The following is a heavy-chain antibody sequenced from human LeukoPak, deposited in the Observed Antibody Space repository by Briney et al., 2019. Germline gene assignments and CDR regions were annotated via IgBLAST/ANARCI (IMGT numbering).Heavy chain of an antibody. CDR2: IKQDGSEK. D-gene: IGHD3-22*01. CDR3: ARVDYYDSSGPFDY. Sequence: PGGSLRLSCAASGFTFSTYWMSWVRQVPGKGLEWVANIKQDGSEKYYVDSVKGRFTISRDNAKKSLYVQMNSLRAEDTAVYYCARVDYYDSSGPFDYWGQGTLVTVSS. J-gene: IGHJ4*02. V-gene: IGHV3-7*01. CDR1: GFTFSTYW.